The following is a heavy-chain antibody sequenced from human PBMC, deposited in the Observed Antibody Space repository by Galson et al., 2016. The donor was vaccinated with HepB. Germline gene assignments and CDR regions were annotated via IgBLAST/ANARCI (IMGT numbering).Heavy chain of an antibody. V-gene: IGHV3-7*03. D-gene: IGHD3-10*01. Sequence: SLRLSCAASGLKGRREGRSWGGQAPGKGLEWVANVKRDGSERYYVDSVKGRFTISRDNAKNSLFLQMNSLRVEDTAVCYCARGANRGRPFDYWGQGTLVTVSS. CDR3: ARGANRGRPFDY. CDR2: VKRDGSER. J-gene: IGHJ4*02. CDR1: GLKGRREG.